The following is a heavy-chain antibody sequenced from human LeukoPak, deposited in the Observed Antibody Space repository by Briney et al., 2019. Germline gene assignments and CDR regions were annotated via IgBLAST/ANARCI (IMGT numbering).Heavy chain of an antibody. CDR1: GYTFTSYG. Sequence: ASVKVSCKASGYTFTSYGISWVRQAPGRGLEWMGWISAYNGNTNYAQKLQGRVTMTTDTSTSTAYMELRSLRSDDTAVYYCARNPYSSSWHKKNWFDPWGQGTLVTVSS. D-gene: IGHD6-13*01. J-gene: IGHJ5*02. CDR2: ISAYNGNT. CDR3: ARNPYSSSWHKKNWFDP. V-gene: IGHV1-18*01.